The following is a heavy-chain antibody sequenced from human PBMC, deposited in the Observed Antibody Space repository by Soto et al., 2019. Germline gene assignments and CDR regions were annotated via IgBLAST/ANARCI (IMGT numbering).Heavy chain of an antibody. J-gene: IGHJ6*02. CDR3: ASSVAKYYYYGMDV. V-gene: IGHV1-69*13. Sequence: SVKVSCKAFGGTFSSYAISWVRQAPGQGLEWMGGIIPIFGTANYAQKFQGRVTITADESTSTAYMELSSLRSEDTAVYYCASSVAKYYYYGMDVWGQGTTVTVS. CDR1: GGTFSSYA. D-gene: IGHD5-12*01. CDR2: IIPIFGTA.